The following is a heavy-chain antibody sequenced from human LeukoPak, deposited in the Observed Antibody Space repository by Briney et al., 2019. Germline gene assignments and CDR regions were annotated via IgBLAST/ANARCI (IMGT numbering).Heavy chain of an antibody. CDR1: GYTFTSYG. V-gene: IGHV1-18*01. CDR3: ARGYSYGYRPLEYFDY. Sequence: GASVTVSCKASGYTFTSYGISWVRQAPGQGLEWMGWISAYNGNTNYAQKLQGRVTMTTDTSTSTAYMELRSLRSDDTAVYYCARGYSYGYRPLEYFDYWGQGTLVTVSS. CDR2: ISAYNGNT. J-gene: IGHJ4*02. D-gene: IGHD5-18*01.